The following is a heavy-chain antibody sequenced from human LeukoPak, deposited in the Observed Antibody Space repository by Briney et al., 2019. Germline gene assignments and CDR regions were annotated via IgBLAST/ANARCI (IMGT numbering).Heavy chain of an antibody. CDR3: ARGWQRYNSRVDAFDI. V-gene: IGHV1-69*13. Sequence: GASVKVSCKASGGTFSSYAISWVRQAPGQGLEWMGGIIPIFGTANYAQKFQGRVTITADESTSTAYMELSSLRSEDTAVYYCARGWQRYNSRVDAFDIWGQGTMVTVSS. CDR1: GGTFSSYA. J-gene: IGHJ3*02. CDR2: IIPIFGTA. D-gene: IGHD6-13*01.